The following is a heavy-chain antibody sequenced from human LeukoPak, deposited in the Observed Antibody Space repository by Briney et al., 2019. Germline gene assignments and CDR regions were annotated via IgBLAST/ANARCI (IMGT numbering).Heavy chain of an antibody. Sequence: KPSETLSLTCTVSSGSINSGGYYWGWIRQPPGKGLEWIGNIYYSGSTYYNPSLKSRVTISVDTSKNQFSLKLSSVTAADTAVYYCARRSGGYYYDSSGYEALDYWGQGTLVTVSS. D-gene: IGHD3-22*01. J-gene: IGHJ4*02. CDR2: IYYSGST. CDR3: ARRSGGYYYDSSGYEALDY. CDR1: SGSINSGGYY. V-gene: IGHV4-39*01.